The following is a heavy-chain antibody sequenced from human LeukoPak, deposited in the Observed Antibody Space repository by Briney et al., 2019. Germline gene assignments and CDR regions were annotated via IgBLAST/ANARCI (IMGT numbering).Heavy chain of an antibody. J-gene: IGHJ3*02. CDR2: ISSSSSTI. V-gene: IGHV3-48*01. Sequence: PGGSLRLSCAASGFTFSSYSMNWVRQAPGKGLEWVSYISSSSSTIYYADSVKGRFTISRDNAKNSLYLQMNSLRAEDTAVYYCASSIVVVPAATHIMSAFDIWGQGTMVTVSS. CDR3: ASSIVVVPAATHIMSAFDI. D-gene: IGHD2-2*01. CDR1: GFTFSSYS.